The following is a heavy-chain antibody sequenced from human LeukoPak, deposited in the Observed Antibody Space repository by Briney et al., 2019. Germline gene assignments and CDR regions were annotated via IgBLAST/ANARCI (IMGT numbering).Heavy chain of an antibody. V-gene: IGHV3-53*05. D-gene: IGHD3-22*01. CDR3: VKDGTSYYYDSSGSGF. CDR2: IYSGGST. CDR1: EFIVSGNY. Sequence: PGGSLRLSCAASEFIVSGNYMSWVRQAPGRGLEWVSVIYSGGSTYYADSVKGRFTISRDNSKNTLYLQMSSLRAEDTAVYYCVKDGTSYYYDSSGSGFWGQGTLVTVSS. J-gene: IGHJ4*02.